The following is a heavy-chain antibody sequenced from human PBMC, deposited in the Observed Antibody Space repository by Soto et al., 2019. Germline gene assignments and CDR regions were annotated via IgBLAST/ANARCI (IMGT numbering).Heavy chain of an antibody. J-gene: IGHJ6*02. CDR2: INPSGGST. CDR3: ATMNSGYDEGAYYYYGMDV. D-gene: IGHD5-12*01. CDR1: GYTFTSYY. Sequence: ASVKVSCKASGYTFTSYYMHWVRQAPGQGLEWMGIINPSGGSTSYAQKFQGRVTMTEDTSTDTAYMELSSLRSEDTAVYYCATMNSGYDEGAYYYYGMDVWGQGTTVTVSS. V-gene: IGHV1-46*01.